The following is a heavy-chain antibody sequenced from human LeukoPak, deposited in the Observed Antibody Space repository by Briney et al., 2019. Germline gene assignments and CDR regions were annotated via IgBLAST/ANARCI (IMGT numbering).Heavy chain of an antibody. D-gene: IGHD3/OR15-3a*01. V-gene: IGHV3-74*01. CDR1: GFTFSSYW. J-gene: IGHJ4*02. CDR2: INSDGNNT. CDR3: ASSTLISKCADY. Sequence: PGGSLTLSCAASGFTFSSYWMHGLPQAPGKGLVGVSRINSDGNNTTYADSARGRFTISRDSAQSTLYLQMNGLRAEDTAVYYCASSTLISKCADYWGQGALVTVSS.